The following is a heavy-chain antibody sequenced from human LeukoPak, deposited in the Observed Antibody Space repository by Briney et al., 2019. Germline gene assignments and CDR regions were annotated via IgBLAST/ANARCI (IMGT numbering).Heavy chain of an antibody. CDR2: IRYDGSNK. V-gene: IGHV3-30*02. J-gene: IGHJ6*03. CDR1: GFTFSSYG. D-gene: IGHD2-8*02. Sequence: PGGSLRLSCAASGFTFSSYGMHWVRQAPGKGLEWVAFIRYDGSNKYYADSVKGRFTISRDNTKNTLYLQMNSLRAEDTAIYYCAKDTGGFYFYYLDVWGKGTTAIVSS. CDR3: AKDTGGFYFYYLDV.